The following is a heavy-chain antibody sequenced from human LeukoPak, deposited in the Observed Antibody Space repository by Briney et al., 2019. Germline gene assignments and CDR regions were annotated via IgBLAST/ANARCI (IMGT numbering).Heavy chain of an antibody. V-gene: IGHV4-30-2*01. D-gene: IGHD4-17*01. CDR3: ARDQTVTRGFDY. CDR1: GGSISRGGYY. J-gene: IGHJ4*02. CDR2: IYYNGGT. Sequence: SETLSLTCTVSGGSISRGGYYWSWIRQPPGKGLEWIGYIYYNGGTFYTPSLKGRVTISIDRSENKFALRLNSVTAADTAVYYCARDQTVTRGFDYWGQGILVTVSS.